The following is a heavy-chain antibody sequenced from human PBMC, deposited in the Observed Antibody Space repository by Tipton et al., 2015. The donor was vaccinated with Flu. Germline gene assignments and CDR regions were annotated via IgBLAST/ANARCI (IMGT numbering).Heavy chain of an antibody. J-gene: IGHJ3*02. Sequence: SLRLSCAASGFTFSSYAMSWVRQAPGKGLEWVSAISGSGGSTYYADSVKGRFTISRVNSKNTLYLQMNSLRAEDTAVYYCARSRYSSGWYDAFDIWGQGTMVTVSS. V-gene: IGHV3-23*01. CDR2: ISGSGGST. CDR3: ARSRYSSGWYDAFDI. CDR1: GFTFSSYA. D-gene: IGHD6-19*01.